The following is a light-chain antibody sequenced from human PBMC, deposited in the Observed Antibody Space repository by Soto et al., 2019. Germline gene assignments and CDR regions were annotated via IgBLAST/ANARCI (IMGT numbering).Light chain of an antibody. V-gene: IGLV3-21*04. CDR3: QVWDRSSDHFV. J-gene: IGLJ1*01. CDR2: YDS. CDR1: NIGSKS. Sequence: SYELTQPPSVSVAPGKTARITCGGNNIGSKSVHWYQQKPGQAPVLVIYYDSDRPSGIPERFSGSTSGNTATLTISRVEAGDEADYYCQVWDRSSDHFVFGTGTKLTVL.